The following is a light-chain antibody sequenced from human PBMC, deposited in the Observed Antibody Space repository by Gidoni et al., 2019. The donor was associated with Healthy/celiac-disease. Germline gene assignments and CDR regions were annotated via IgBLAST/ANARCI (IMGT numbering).Light chain of an antibody. CDR1: QSVSSN. CDR3: QQYNNWPPWT. J-gene: IGKJ1*01. V-gene: IGKV3-15*01. CDR2: GAS. Sequence: EIVMTQSPATLSVSPGERATLSCRASQSVSSNLAWYQQKLGQAPRLLIYGASTRATGIPARFSGSGSGTEFTLTISSLQSEDFAVYYCQQYNNWPPWTFDQGTKVEIK.